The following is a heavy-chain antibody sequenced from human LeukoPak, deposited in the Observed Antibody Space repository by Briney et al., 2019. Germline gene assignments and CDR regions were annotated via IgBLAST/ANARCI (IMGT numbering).Heavy chain of an antibody. Sequence: SETLSLTCAVSGGSISSGGYSWSWIRQPPGKGLEWIGYIYHRGSTYYNPSLKSRVTISVDRSKNQFSLKLSSVTAADTAVYYCARGGYYDSSGYLIDYWGQGTLVTVSS. D-gene: IGHD3-22*01. V-gene: IGHV4-30-2*01. J-gene: IGHJ4*02. CDR3: ARGGYYDSSGYLIDY. CDR1: GGSISSGGYS. CDR2: IYHRGST.